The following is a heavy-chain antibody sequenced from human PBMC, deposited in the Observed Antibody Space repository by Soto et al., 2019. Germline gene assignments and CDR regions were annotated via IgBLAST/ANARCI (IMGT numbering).Heavy chain of an antibody. J-gene: IGHJ4*02. Sequence: QVQLQESGPGLVKPSQTLSLTCTVSGGSISSGGYYWSWIRQHPGKGLEWIGYIYYSGSTYYNTSLKSRVTISVDTSKNQFSLKLSSVTAADTAVYYCARGVYAPMYGDYDLDYWGQGTLVTVSS. CDR2: IYYSGST. CDR3: ARGVYAPMYGDYDLDY. V-gene: IGHV4-31*03. CDR1: GGSISSGGYY. D-gene: IGHD4-17*01.